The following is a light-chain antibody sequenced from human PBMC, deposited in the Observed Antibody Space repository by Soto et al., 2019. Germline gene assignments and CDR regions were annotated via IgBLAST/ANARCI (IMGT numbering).Light chain of an antibody. CDR3: CSYAGSYTLV. V-gene: IGLV2-11*01. CDR1: SSDVGGYNY. CDR2: DVS. Sequence: QSVLTQPRSVSGSPGQSVTISCTGTSSDVGGYNYVSWYQQHPGKTPKLMIYDVSKRPSGVPDRFSGSKSGNTASLTISWLQAADEADYYGCSYAGSYTLVFGGGTKLTFL. J-gene: IGLJ2*01.